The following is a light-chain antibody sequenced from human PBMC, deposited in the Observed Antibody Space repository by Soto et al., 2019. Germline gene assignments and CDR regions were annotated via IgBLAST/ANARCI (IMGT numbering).Light chain of an antibody. Sequence: DIQISQSPSSLSASVGDRVTITCRASRSISSYLNWYQQKPXKAPKLLIYAASSLQSGVPSRFSGRGSGRDFTLTTSSLQPEDVATSYCQEYNSAPLTLGGGTKVDI. CDR1: RSISSY. V-gene: IGKV1-39*01. CDR2: AAS. J-gene: IGKJ4*01. CDR3: QEYNSAPLT.